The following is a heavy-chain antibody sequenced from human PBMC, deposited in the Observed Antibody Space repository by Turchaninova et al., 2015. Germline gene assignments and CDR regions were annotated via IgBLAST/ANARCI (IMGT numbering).Heavy chain of an antibody. CDR2: ISAYNGNT. CDR1: GYTFTNYV. CDR3: ARDRPEYYYDSSGLNWYFDL. J-gene: IGHJ2*01. V-gene: IGHV1-18*04. Sequence: QVQLVQSGAEVKQPGASVRVSCKASGYTFTNYVISWVRQAPGKGLEWMGWISAYNGNTKYAQKLQVRVTMTTDTSTSTAYMELRSLRSDDTAVYYCARDRPEYYYDSSGLNWYFDLWGRGTLVTVSS. D-gene: IGHD3-22*01.